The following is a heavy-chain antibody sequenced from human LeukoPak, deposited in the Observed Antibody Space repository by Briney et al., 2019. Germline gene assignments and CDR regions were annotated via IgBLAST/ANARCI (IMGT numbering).Heavy chain of an antibody. CDR3: ASGWYFDL. CDR1: GGSISSSSYY. V-gene: IGHV4-39*07. CDR2: IYHSGST. J-gene: IGHJ2*01. Sequence: PSETLSLTCTVSGGSISSSSYYWGWIRQPPGKGLEWIGSIYHSGSTYYNPSLKSRVTISVDRSKNQFSLKLSSVTAADTAVYYCASGWYFDLWGRGTLVTVSS.